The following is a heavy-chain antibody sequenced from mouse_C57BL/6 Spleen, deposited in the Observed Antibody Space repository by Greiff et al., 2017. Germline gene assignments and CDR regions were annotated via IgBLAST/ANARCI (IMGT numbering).Heavy chain of an antibody. D-gene: IGHD4-1*01. J-gene: IGHJ4*01. V-gene: IGHV5-9-1*02. CDR1: GFTFSSYA. CDR2: ISSGGDYI. Sequence: EVKVVESGEGLVKPGGSLKLSCAASGFTFSSYAMSWVRQTPEKRLEWVAYISSGGDYIYYADTVKGRFTISRDNARNTLYLQMSSLKSEDTAMYYCTRVLGREAMDYWGQGTSVTVSS. CDR3: TRVLGREAMDY.